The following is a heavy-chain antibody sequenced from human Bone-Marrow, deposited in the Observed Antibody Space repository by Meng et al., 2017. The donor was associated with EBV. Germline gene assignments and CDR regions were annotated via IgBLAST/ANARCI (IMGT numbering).Heavy chain of an antibody. J-gene: IGHJ4*02. V-gene: IGHV3-21*01. CDR2: IDYGGIST. D-gene: IGHD3-16*01. CDR1: GFIFNNYR. CDR3: VREEYDPRDF. Sequence: EVQLVVSGVGLVEPGGSLRLSCAASGFIFNNYRMNWVRQAPGKGLEWVSVIDYGGISTYYADSVKGRFTISRDNAKNSVSLQMNNLRAEDTAVYYCVREEYDPRDFWGQGTLVTVSS.